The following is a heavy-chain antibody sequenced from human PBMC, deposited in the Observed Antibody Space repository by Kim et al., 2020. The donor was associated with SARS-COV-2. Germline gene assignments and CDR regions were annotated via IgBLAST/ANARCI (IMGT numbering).Heavy chain of an antibody. V-gene: IGHV3-74*01. J-gene: IGHJ4*02. D-gene: IGHD2-2*01. CDR3: ARDGGYAREAPDY. Sequence: YADSVKGRFTISRDNAKNTLYLQMNSLRAEDTAVYYCARDGGYAREAPDYWGQGTLVTVSS.